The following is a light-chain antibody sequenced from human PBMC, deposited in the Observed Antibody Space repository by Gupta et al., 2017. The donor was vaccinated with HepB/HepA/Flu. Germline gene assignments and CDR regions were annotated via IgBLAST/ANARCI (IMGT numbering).Light chain of an antibody. Sequence: DIQMTQSPSSLSASVGDRVTITCRASQGISNYLAWYQQKPGKVPKLLIYAASTVQSGVPARFSGSGSGTDFTLTISRLQPEDVANYYCQKDASAHLTFGHGTNVDIK. CDR3: QKDASAHLT. J-gene: IGKJ3*01. CDR2: AAS. V-gene: IGKV1-27*01. CDR1: QGISNY.